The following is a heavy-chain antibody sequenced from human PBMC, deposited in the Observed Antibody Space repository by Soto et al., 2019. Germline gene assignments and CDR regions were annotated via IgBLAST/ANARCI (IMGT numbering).Heavy chain of an antibody. Sequence: SETLSLTCTVSGGSISSGDYYWSWIRQPPGKGLEWIGSIYYSGSTYYNPSLKSRVTISVDTSKNQFSLKLSSVTAADTAVYYCAGGLRYFDWLARSFYFDYWGQGTLVTVSS. V-gene: IGHV4-39*01. D-gene: IGHD3-9*01. CDR2: IYYSGST. J-gene: IGHJ4*02. CDR3: AGGLRYFDWLARSFYFDY. CDR1: GGSISSGDYY.